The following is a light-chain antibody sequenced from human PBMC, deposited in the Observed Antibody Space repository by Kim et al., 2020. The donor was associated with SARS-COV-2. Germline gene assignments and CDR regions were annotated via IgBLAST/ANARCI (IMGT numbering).Light chain of an antibody. Sequence: SITNSCTGTSSDVGGYNYVSWYQQNPGKAPKLMIYDISNRPSGVSSRFSGSKSGNTASLTISGHQAEDEADYYCSSFTCSSTLLFGGGTQLTVL. V-gene: IGLV2-14*03. CDR1: SSDVGGYNY. CDR3: SSFTCSSTLL. J-gene: IGLJ2*01. CDR2: DIS.